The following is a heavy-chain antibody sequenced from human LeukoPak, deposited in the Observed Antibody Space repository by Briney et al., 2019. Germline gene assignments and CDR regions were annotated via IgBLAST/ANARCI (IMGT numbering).Heavy chain of an antibody. Sequence: GGSLRLXCAVSGFTFTDYWMNWVRQAPGKGLEWVASIRQDGGEKYYVDSVKGRFTISRDNTKNSLYLQMSALRAEDTAVYYCARDGTAAGLYFDLWGQGTLVTVSS. D-gene: IGHD6-13*01. CDR1: GFTFTDYW. CDR3: ARDGTAAGLYFDL. CDR2: IRQDGGEK. J-gene: IGHJ4*01. V-gene: IGHV3-7*01.